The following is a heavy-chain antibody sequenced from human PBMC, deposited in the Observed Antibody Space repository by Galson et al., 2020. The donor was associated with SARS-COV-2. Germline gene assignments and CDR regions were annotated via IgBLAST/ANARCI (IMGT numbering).Heavy chain of an antibody. CDR1: GFPLTTSGVG. CDR2: LYWNADK. D-gene: IGHD5-18*01. Sequence: SGPTLVQPTQPLTLTCPFSGFPLTTSGVGVGWIRQPPGKALEWLALLYWNADKPHSPSLKSRLTITKHTSKNQVVLTLTNMEPVDTATYYCAHRSSVDTTVGLDSWGQGTLGTVCS. J-gene: IGHJ5*01. V-gene: IGHV2-5*01. CDR3: AHRSSVDTTVGLDS.